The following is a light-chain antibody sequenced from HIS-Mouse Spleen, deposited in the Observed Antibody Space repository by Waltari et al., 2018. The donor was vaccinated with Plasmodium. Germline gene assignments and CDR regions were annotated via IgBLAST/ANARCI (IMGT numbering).Light chain of an antibody. CDR2: KDS. J-gene: IGLJ2*01. CDR3: QSADSSGTYQV. V-gene: IGLV3-25*03. Sequence: SYELTQPPSVSVSPGQTARITCSGDALPTHYASWYQKKPGQAPVLVIYKDSERPSGIPERFSGSSSGTTVTLTISGVQAEDEADYYCQSADSSGTYQVFGGGTKLTVL. CDR1: ALPTHY.